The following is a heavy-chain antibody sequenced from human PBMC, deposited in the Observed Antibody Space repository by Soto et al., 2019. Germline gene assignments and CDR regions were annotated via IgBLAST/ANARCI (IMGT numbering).Heavy chain of an antibody. D-gene: IGHD3-3*01. CDR1: GGSISSHY. V-gene: IGHV4-59*11. J-gene: IGHJ6*02. Sequence: VQLQGSGPGLVKPSDTLSLICTVSGGSISSHYWSWIRQPPGKGLEWIGYISYSGSTNYNPSLKSRVTISVDTSKNQFSLNLSSVTAADTAVYYCARVSVLRFLFGVDVWGQGTTVTVSS. CDR2: ISYSGST. CDR3: ARVSVLRFLFGVDV.